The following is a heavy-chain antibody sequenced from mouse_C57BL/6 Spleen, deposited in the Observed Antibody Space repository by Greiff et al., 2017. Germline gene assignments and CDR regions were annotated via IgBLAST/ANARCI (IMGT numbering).Heavy chain of an antibody. CDR3: ARIYDYYAMDY. CDR1: GYTFTSSG. Sequence: QVQLKESGAELARPGASVKLSCKASGYTFTSSGISWVKQRTGQGLEWIGEIYPRSGNTYYNEKFKGKATLTADKSSSTAYMELRSLTSEDSAVYFCARIYDYYAMDYWGQGTSVTVSS. CDR2: IYPRSGNT. D-gene: IGHD2-3*01. V-gene: IGHV1-81*01. J-gene: IGHJ4*01.